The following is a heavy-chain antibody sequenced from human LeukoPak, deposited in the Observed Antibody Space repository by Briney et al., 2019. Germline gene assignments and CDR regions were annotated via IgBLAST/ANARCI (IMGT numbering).Heavy chain of an antibody. V-gene: IGHV3-21*01. CDR2: ISSSSSYI. CDR3: ARECSRLIHTVLDY. Sequence: PGGSLRLSCAASGFTFSSYSMNWVRQAPGKGLEWVSSISSSSSYIYYADSVKGRFTISRDNAKNSLYLQMNSLRAEDTAVYYCARECSRLIHTVLDYWAQGTVVSV. D-gene: IGHD4-11*01. J-gene: IGHJ4*02. CDR1: GFTFSSYS.